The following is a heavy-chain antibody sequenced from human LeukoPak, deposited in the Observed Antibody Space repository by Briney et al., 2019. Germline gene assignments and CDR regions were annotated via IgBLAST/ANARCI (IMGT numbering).Heavy chain of an antibody. CDR1: GYTFTSYY. D-gene: IGHD5-18*01. Sequence: ASVKVSCKASGYTFTSYYMHWVRQAPGQGLEWMGIINPSGGSTSYAQKFQGRVTMTRDTSTSTVYMELSRLRSDDTAVYYCARGPGIQLWLHYFDYWGQGTLVTVSS. V-gene: IGHV1-46*01. J-gene: IGHJ4*02. CDR3: ARGPGIQLWLHYFDY. CDR2: INPSGGST.